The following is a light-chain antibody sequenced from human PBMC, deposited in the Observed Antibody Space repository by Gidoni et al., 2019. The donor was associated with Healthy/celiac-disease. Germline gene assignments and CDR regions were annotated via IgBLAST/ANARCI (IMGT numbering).Light chain of an antibody. Sequence: MVLTHSPATLSVSPGERATLPCRASQSISSYLAWYQQKPGQAPRLLIYDASKRATGIPARFSGSGSGTDFTLTISSLQPEDFAAYYCQQYSTWPLTFGQGTKVEIK. V-gene: IGKV3-11*01. CDR3: QQYSTWPLT. CDR2: DAS. J-gene: IGKJ1*01. CDR1: QSISSY.